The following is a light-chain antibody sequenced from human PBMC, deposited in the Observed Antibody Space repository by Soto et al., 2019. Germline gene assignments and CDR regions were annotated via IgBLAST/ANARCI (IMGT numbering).Light chain of an antibody. CDR1: SSNIGDNY. Sequence: QSVLTQPPSASGTPGQRVTISCSGSSSNIGDNYVFWYQQFPGAAPKPLIFNNNQRPSGVPDRFSGAKSGTSASLSISGLRSEDAADYHCAAWDDSLSGWVFGGGTKVTVL. V-gene: IGLV1-47*02. CDR3: AAWDDSLSGWV. J-gene: IGLJ3*02. CDR2: NNN.